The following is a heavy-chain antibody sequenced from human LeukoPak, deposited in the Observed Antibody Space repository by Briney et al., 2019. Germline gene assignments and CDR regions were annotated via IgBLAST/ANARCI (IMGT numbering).Heavy chain of an antibody. J-gene: IGHJ6*03. D-gene: IGHD7-27*01. CDR1: GFTFSSYA. CDR3: AKSELGDYYYYYTDV. CDR2: ISGSGGST. Sequence: PGGSLRLSCAASGFTFSSYAMSWVRQAPGKGLEWVSAISGSGGSTYYADSVKGRFTISRDNSKNTLYLQMNSLRAEDTAVYYCAKSELGDYYYYYTDVWGKGTTVTVSS. V-gene: IGHV3-23*01.